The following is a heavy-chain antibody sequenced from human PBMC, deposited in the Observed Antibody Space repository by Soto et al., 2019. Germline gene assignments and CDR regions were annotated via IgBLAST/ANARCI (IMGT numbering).Heavy chain of an antibody. J-gene: IGHJ4*02. CDR3: ARTRYCGGDCYSELDS. Sequence: QVQLVQSGAEVKKPGASVNVSCKASGYTFTSYGISWVRQAPGQGLEWMGWISTYNDDTNYAQKLLGKVNKTTDTSTSTAYVEMTSLRTDDTAVYYCARTRYCGGDCYSELDSWGQGTLVTVSS. V-gene: IGHV1-18*04. CDR2: ISTYNDDT. CDR1: GYTFTSYG. D-gene: IGHD2-21*02.